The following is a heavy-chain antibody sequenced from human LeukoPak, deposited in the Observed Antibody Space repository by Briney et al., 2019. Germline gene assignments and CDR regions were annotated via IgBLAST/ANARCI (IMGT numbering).Heavy chain of an antibody. CDR1: GYTFSSYA. Sequence: GGSLRLSCAASGYTFSSYAMSWVRQAPGKGLEWVSAISGSGGSTYYADSVEGRFTISRDNSKNTLYLQMNSLRAEDTAVYYCARGTSSSSWYWFDPWGQGTLVTVSS. V-gene: IGHV3-23*01. D-gene: IGHD6-13*01. J-gene: IGHJ5*02. CDR3: ARGTSSSSWYWFDP. CDR2: ISGSGGST.